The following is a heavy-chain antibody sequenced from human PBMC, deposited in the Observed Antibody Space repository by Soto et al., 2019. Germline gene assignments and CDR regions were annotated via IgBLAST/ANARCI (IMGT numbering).Heavy chain of an antibody. J-gene: IGHJ5*02. Sequence: SETLSLTCTVSGGSIGSSDYYWGWIRQPPGKGLEWIGNIYDSGSTSYNPSLKSRVTISVDTSKNQFFLRVTSVTAADTALYFCARHVFAPGGRWFGPWGPGLLVTVSS. CDR3: ARHVFAPGGRWFGP. V-gene: IGHV4-39*01. CDR2: IYDSGST. CDR1: GGSIGSSDYY. D-gene: IGHD2-15*01.